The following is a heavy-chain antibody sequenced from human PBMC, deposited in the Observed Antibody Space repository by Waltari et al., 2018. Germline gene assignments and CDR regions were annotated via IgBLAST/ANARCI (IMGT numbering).Heavy chain of an antibody. D-gene: IGHD3-22*01. Sequence: EVQLLESGGGWVQPGGSLRLSCAASGFTFSVYAMGCVRKAPGKGMEWVSAISFSGGNTYYRDSLKGRVSISRDNSKNTLYLRRSSVSAEDTDVDYCANLKLYDRVGYSTSDYWGQGTLVTVSS. J-gene: IGHJ4*02. CDR3: ANLKLYDRVGYSTSDY. V-gene: IGHV3-23*01. CDR2: ISFSGGNT. CDR1: GFTFSVYA.